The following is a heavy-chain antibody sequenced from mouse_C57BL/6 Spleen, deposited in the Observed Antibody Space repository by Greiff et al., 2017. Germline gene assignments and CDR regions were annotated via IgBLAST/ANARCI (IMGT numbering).Heavy chain of an antibody. J-gene: IGHJ2*01. CDR1: GYTFTSYW. D-gene: IGHD2-3*01. CDR3: ATDGGYSGSFDY. V-gene: IGHV1-52*01. CDR2: IDPSDSDT. Sequence: QVQLQQPGAELVRPGSSVKLSCKASGYTFTSYWMHWVKQRPIQGLEWIGNIDPSDSDTHYNQKFKGKATLTVDTSSSTAYMQLSSRTSEDSAVYYCATDGGYSGSFDYWGQGTTLTVSS.